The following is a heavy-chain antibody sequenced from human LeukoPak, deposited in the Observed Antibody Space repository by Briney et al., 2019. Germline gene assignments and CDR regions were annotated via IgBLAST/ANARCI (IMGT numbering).Heavy chain of an antibody. CDR2: IIPILGIA. V-gene: IGHV1-69*04. J-gene: IGHJ6*02. CDR1: GGTFSRYA. CDR3: ARDRYYDFWSGYHYYYGMDV. Sequence: ASVKVSCKASGGTFSRYAISWVRQAPGQGLEWMGRIIPILGIANYAQKFQGRVTITADKSTSTAYMELSSLRSEDTAVYYCARDRYYDFWSGYHYYYGMDVWGQGTTVTVSS. D-gene: IGHD3-3*01.